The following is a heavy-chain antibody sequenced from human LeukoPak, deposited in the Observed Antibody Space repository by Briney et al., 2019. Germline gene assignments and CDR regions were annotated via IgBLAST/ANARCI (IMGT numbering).Heavy chain of an antibody. D-gene: IGHD5-12*01. CDR3: ASGLDIVATIMDY. CDR2: MNPNSGNT. J-gene: IGHJ4*02. CDR1: GYTFTSYD. Sequence: ASVKVSCKASGYTFTSYDINWVRQATGHGLEWMGWMNPNSGNTGYAQKFQGRVTMTRNTSISTAYMELSSLRSEDTAVYYCASGLDIVATIMDYWGQGTLVTVSS. V-gene: IGHV1-8*01.